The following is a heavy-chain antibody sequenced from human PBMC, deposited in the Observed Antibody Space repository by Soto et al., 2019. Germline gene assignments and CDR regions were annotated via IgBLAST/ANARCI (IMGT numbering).Heavy chain of an antibody. J-gene: IGHJ6*01. Sequence: SVKVACKASGGTFSSYAISWVLQSPLQGLELMLGVIPIFVTANYSQKFQGRVTITADASTRPAYMELSSLRSEDKAVYYCPSTGKLELRSHHRMAVWGQGTTVTVSS. D-gene: IGHD1-7*01. CDR2: VIPIFVTA. CDR1: GGTFSSYA. V-gene: IGHV1-69*13. CDR3: PSTGKLELRSHHRMAV.